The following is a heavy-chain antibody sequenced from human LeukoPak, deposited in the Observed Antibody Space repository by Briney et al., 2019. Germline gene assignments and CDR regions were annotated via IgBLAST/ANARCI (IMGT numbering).Heavy chain of an antibody. CDR3: ASKHYDSSGLDY. Sequence: TGGSLRLSCAASGFTCDDYGMSWVRQAPGKGLEWVSGINWNGGSTGYADSVKGRFTISRDNAKNSLYLQMNSLRAEDTALYYCASKHYDSSGLDYWGQGTLVTVSS. D-gene: IGHD3-22*01. J-gene: IGHJ4*02. V-gene: IGHV3-20*04. CDR1: GFTCDDYG. CDR2: INWNGGST.